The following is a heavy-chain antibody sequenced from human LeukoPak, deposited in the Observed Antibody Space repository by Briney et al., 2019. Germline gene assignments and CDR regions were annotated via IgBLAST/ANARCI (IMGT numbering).Heavy chain of an antibody. D-gene: IGHD3-9*01. CDR3: AREMTYYDILTGGGWFDP. CDR2: INPNSGGT. J-gene: IGHJ5*02. CDR1: GYTFTQYY. Sequence: ASVKVSCKASGYTFTQYYMNWLRQAPGQGLEWMGWINPNSGGTNYAQKFQGRVTMTRDTSISTAYMELSRLRSDDTAVYYCAREMTYYDILTGGGWFDPWGQGTLVTVSS. V-gene: IGHV1-2*02.